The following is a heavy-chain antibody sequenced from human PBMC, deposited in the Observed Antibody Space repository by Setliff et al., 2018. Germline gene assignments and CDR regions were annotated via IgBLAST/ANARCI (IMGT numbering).Heavy chain of an antibody. Sequence: GASVKVSCKASGYTFSSNAFHWVRQAPGQTLEWLGWIHAGSSNTLYSERLHDRISITRDTSATTVYMELRSLRSEDTAVYYCVRVDMVLSNFDFWGQGTLVTVSS. CDR2: IHAGSSNT. CDR1: GYTFSSNA. J-gene: IGHJ4*02. D-gene: IGHD5-12*01. CDR3: VRVDMVLSNFDF. V-gene: IGHV1-3*01.